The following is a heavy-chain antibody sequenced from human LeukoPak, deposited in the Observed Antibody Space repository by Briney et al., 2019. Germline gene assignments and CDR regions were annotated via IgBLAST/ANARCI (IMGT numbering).Heavy chain of an antibody. D-gene: IGHD3-10*01. CDR2: IYTSGST. Sequence: TSETLSLTCTVSGGSISSYYWSWIRQPAGKGLEWIGRIYTSGSTNYNPSLKSRVTMSVDTSKNQFSLKLSSVTAADTAVYYCARVVLWFGEQNDAFDIWGQGTMVTVPS. V-gene: IGHV4-4*07. CDR1: GGSISSYY. J-gene: IGHJ3*02. CDR3: ARVVLWFGEQNDAFDI.